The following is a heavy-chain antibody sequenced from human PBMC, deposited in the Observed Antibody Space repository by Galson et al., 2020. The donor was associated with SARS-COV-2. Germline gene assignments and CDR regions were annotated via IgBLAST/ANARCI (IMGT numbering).Heavy chain of an antibody. CDR2: IYYSGST. Sequence: SETLSLTCTVSGGSISSSSYYWGWLRQPPGQGLEWIVSIYYSGSTYYNPSLKSRVTISVDTYKNQFSLKLSSVTAADTAVYYCASHDCWSGSNWFDPWGQGTLVTVSS. CDR3: ASHDCWSGSNWFDP. D-gene: IGHD3-3*01. CDR1: GGSISSSSYY. V-gene: IGHV4-39*01. J-gene: IGHJ5*02.